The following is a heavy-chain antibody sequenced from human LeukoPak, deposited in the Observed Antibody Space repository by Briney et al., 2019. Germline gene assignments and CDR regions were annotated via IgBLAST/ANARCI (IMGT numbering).Heavy chain of an antibody. J-gene: IGHJ4*02. CDR2: FHAAGGT. Sequence: GGSLRLSCAASGLTVSSNYITWVRPPPGKGLEWVSVFHAAGGTYYADSVKGRFTISRHISKNTVYLQMNSLRAEDTAVYYCAREGYDSSGYPRLLDYWGQGTLVTVSS. CDR1: GLTVSSNY. V-gene: IGHV3-53*04. CDR3: AREGYDSSGYPRLLDY. D-gene: IGHD3-22*01.